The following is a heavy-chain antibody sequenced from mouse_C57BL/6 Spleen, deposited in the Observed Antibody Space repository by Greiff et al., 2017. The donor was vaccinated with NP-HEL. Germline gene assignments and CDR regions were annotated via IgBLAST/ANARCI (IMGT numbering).Heavy chain of an antibody. CDR2: ISDGGSYT. CDR3: ARDSEGPVDY. V-gene: IGHV5-4*01. CDR1: GFTFSSYA. J-gene: IGHJ2*01. D-gene: IGHD3-3*01. Sequence: EVQLVESGGGLVKPGGSLKLSCAASGFTFSSYAMSWVRQTPEKRLEWVATISDGGSYTYYPDNVKGRFTISRDNAKNNLYLQMSHLKSEDTAMYYCARDSEGPVDYWGQGTTLTVSS.